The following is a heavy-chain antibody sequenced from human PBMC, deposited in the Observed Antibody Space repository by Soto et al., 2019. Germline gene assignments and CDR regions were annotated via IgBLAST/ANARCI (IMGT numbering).Heavy chain of an antibody. V-gene: IGHV1-69*01. J-gene: IGHJ4*02. Sequence: QLQLVQSGAEVKNPGSSVKVSCKASGGSFSSYAISWMRQAPGHRLEWVGGIIPIFGTTNYAQKFQHRVTITADESTTTDYMELSSLSSADTAVYFGARPTFINWDYFDHLGQGTLVTVSS. CDR1: GGSFSSYA. CDR2: IIPIFGTT. D-gene: IGHD7-27*01. CDR3: ARPTFINWDYFDH.